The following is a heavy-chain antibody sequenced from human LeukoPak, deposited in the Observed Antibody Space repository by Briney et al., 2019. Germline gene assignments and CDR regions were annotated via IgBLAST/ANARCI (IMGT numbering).Heavy chain of an antibody. CDR3: AKDLSGYGPYWYFDL. CDR1: GFTFDDYA. D-gene: IGHD6-25*01. Sequence: GGSLRLSCAASGFTFDDYAMHWVRQAPGKGLEWVSAISGSGGSTYYADSVKGRFTISRDNSKNTLYLQMNNLRAEDSAVYYCAKDLSGYGPYWYFDLWGRGTLVTVSS. J-gene: IGHJ2*01. V-gene: IGHV3-23*01. CDR2: ISGSGGST.